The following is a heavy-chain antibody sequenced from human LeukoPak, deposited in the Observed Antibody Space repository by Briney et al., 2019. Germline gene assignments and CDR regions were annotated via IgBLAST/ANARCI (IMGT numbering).Heavy chain of an antibody. Sequence: HSGGSLRLSCAASGFTFSSFAMHWVRQAPGKGLEYLSAIYSDGSRTYYADSVKGRFTISRDNSKNTLYFEMSSLRVEDTAVYYCVKSPGSGWPVWGQGTLLTVSS. J-gene: IGHJ4*02. CDR1: GFTFSSFA. CDR3: VKSPGSGWPV. D-gene: IGHD6-19*01. V-gene: IGHV3-64D*06. CDR2: IYSDGSRT.